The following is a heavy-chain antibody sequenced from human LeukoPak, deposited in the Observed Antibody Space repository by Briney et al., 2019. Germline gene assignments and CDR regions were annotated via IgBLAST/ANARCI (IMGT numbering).Heavy chain of an antibody. Sequence: ASVKVSCKASGYTFTSYHINWVRQATGQGLEWMGWMNPNSGNTGYAQKFQGRLTMTRNTSISTAYMELSSLRSEDTAVYYCARGLRWDLDGFDIWGQGTMVTVSS. D-gene: IGHD1-26*01. V-gene: IGHV1-8*01. CDR1: GYTFTSYH. CDR3: ARGLRWDLDGFDI. CDR2: MNPNSGNT. J-gene: IGHJ3*02.